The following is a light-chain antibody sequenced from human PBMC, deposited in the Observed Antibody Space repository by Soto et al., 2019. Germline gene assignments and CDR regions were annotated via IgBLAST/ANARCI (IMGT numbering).Light chain of an antibody. Sequence: DIQMTQSPSSLSASVGDRVTITCQASQDIRNFLNWYQQRPGKAPKLLIYDASNLETGVPSRFSGSGSATDFTFTISSLQPEDFATYYCLQYYNVPFTFGPGTKVDIK. CDR1: QDIRNF. CDR3: LQYYNVPFT. V-gene: IGKV1-33*01. J-gene: IGKJ3*01. CDR2: DAS.